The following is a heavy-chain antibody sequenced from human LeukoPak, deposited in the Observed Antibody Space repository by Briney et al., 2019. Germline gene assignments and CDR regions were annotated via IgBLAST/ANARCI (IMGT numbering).Heavy chain of an antibody. V-gene: IGHV1-24*01. CDR2: FDPEDGET. CDR3: ARTPSSEGYMDV. Sequence: ASVKVSCKVSGYTLTELSMHWVRQAPGKGLEWMGGFDPEDGETICAQKFQGRVTITADESTSTAYMELSSLRSEDTAVYYCARTPSSEGYMDVWGKGTTVTVSS. D-gene: IGHD3-22*01. CDR1: GYTLTELS. J-gene: IGHJ6*03.